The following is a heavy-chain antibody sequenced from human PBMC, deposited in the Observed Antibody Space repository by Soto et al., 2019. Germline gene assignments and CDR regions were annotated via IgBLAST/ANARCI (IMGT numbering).Heavy chain of an antibody. CDR1: GFTFSTYW. D-gene: IGHD3-16*01. Sequence: GGSLRLSCAASGFTFSTYWMHWVRQAPGKGLVWVSRLDNDGTNTRYADSVKGRFTVSRDNGKNTVYLRMDSLRAEDTAVYYCARDGGTYFDYWGQGTLVTVS. CDR3: ARDGGTYFDY. J-gene: IGHJ4*02. CDR2: LDNDGTNT. V-gene: IGHV3-74*01.